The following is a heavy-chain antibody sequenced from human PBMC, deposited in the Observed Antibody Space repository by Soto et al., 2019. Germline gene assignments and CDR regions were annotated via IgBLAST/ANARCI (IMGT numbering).Heavy chain of an antibody. Sequence: SETLSLTCTVSGGSISSGGYYWSWIRQHPGKGLEWIGYIYYSGSTNYNPSLKSRVTISVDTSKNQFSLKLSSVTAADTAVYYCARRYGDYFDFWGQGTLVTVS. CDR1: GGSISSGGYY. V-gene: IGHV4-61*08. D-gene: IGHD4-17*01. J-gene: IGHJ4*02. CDR2: IYYSGST. CDR3: ARRYGDYFDF.